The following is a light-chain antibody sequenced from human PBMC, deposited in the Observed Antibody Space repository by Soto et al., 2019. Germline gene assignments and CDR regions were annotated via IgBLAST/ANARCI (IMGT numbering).Light chain of an antibody. CDR3: LQYSTYPFT. CDR2: GAS. J-gene: IGKJ4*01. CDR1: QGIGSG. V-gene: IGKV1-17*01. Sequence: DIQMTQSPSSLSASVGARVSITCRASQGIGSGLGWYQQNPGRAPKRLIYGASRLHKGVPSRCSGSGSGTEFTLTVSSLQPEDFATYYCLQYSTYPFTFGGGAKVESK.